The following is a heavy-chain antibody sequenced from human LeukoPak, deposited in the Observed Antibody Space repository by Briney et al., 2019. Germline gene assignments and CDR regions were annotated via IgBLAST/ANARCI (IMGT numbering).Heavy chain of an antibody. CDR1: GFTFNNYA. Sequence: GGSLRLSCAASGFTFNNYAMSWVRQAPGKGLDWVSGISPGGGSTYYADSVKGRFTISRDNSKNTLYLQMNSLRAEDAAVYYCAKDRYYGSGTDGKYYFDYWGQGALVTVSS. CDR3: AKDRYYGSGTDGKYYFDY. V-gene: IGHV3-23*01. D-gene: IGHD3-10*01. J-gene: IGHJ4*02. CDR2: ISPGGGST.